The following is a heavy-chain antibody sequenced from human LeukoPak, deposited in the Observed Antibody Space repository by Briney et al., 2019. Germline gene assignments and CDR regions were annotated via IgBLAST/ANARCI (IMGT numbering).Heavy chain of an antibody. CDR1: GDSISRSTYY. J-gene: IGHJ3*02. V-gene: IGHV4-39*01. Sequence: PSETLSLTCTVSGDSISRSTYYWGWIRQPPGKGLEWIGSVYYSGSTYYNPSLKSRVTISVDTSKNQFSLKLSSVTAADTAVYYCARHGAATVNAFDIWGQGTMVTVSS. CDR2: VYYSGST. D-gene: IGHD4-11*01. CDR3: ARHGAATVNAFDI.